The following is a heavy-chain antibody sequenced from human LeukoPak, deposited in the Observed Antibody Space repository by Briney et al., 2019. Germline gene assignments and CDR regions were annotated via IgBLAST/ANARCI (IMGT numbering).Heavy chain of an antibody. V-gene: IGHV3-74*01. CDR3: ARYDYYDSSGYKIAEYFQH. CDR2: INSDGSST. J-gene: IGHJ1*01. D-gene: IGHD3-22*01. CDR1: GFTFNSYD. Sequence: GGSLRLSCAASGFTFNSYDMHWVRQAPGKGLVWVSRINSDGSSTSYADSVKGRFTISRDNAKNTLYLQMNSLRAEDTAVYYCARYDYYDSSGYKIAEYFQHWGQGTLVTVSS.